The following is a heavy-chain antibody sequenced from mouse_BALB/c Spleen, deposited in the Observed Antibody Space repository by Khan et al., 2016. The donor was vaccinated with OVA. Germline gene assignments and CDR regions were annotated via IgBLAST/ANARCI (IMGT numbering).Heavy chain of an antibody. CDR2: IFPGTGTT. V-gene: IGHV1S132*01. CDR3: ARAYFGNYEFAY. J-gene: IGHJ3*01. CDR1: GYTFTSYW. D-gene: IGHD2-10*01. Sequence: QVQLQQSGAELVKPGASVKLSCKTSGYTFTSYWIQWVKQRPGQGLGWIGEIFPGTGTTYYNENFKGNATLTVDTSSSTAFMQLSSLTSEDSAVYFCARAYFGNYEFAYWGQGTLVTVSA.